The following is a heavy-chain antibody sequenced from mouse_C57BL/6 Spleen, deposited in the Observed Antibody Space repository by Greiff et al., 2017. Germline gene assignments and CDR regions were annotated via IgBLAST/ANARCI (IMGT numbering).Heavy chain of an antibody. Sequence: QVTLKESGPGILQPSQTLSLTCSFSGFSLSPFGMGVGWIRQPSGKGLEWLAHIWWDDDKYYHPAMKSRLTISKETSKNQVVLKICNVDTEDTVTYYWARIAYNNYGFDYWGQGTLVTVSA. V-gene: IGHV8-8*01. CDR1: GFSLSPFGMG. J-gene: IGHJ3*01. CDR2: IWWDDDK. CDR3: ARIAYNNYGFDY. D-gene: IGHD2-5*01.